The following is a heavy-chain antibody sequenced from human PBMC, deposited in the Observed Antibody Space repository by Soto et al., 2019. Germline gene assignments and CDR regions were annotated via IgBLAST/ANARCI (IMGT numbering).Heavy chain of an antibody. D-gene: IGHD3-22*01. CDR3: AKDPYYYDSSGYYYAVDY. Sequence: LRLSCAASGFTFSSYAMSWVRQAPGKGLEWVSAISGSGGSTYYADSVKGRFTISRDNSKNTLYLQMNSLRAEDTAVYYCAKDPYYYDSSGYYYAVDYWGQGTLVTVSS. CDR1: GFTFSSYA. V-gene: IGHV3-23*01. CDR2: ISGSGGST. J-gene: IGHJ4*02.